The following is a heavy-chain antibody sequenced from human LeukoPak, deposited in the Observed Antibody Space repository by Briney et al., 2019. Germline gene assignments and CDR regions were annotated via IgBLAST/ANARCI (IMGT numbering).Heavy chain of an antibody. Sequence: GGSLRLSCAASGFTFSSYSMNWVRQAPGKGLEWVSYISSSSSTIYYADSVKGRFTISRDNAKNSLYLQMNSLRDEDTAVYYCARAHGSGWPGIFDYWGQGTLVTVAS. CDR3: ARAHGSGWPGIFDY. V-gene: IGHV3-48*02. CDR1: GFTFSSYS. J-gene: IGHJ4*02. CDR2: ISSSSSTI. D-gene: IGHD6-19*01.